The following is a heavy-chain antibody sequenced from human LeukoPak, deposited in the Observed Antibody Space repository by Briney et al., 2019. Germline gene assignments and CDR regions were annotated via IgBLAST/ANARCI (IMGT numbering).Heavy chain of an antibody. D-gene: IGHD6-6*01. J-gene: IGHJ3*02. CDR3: AKGSIEYSSSPEGXAFDI. Sequence: GGSLRLSCAASGFTFSRYAMSWVRQAPGKGLEWVSAISGSGGSTYYADSVKGRVTIYRETSKNTMYLRMNTLRAGATSVCYCAKGSIEYSSSPEGXAFDIWGQGTMVTVSS. CDR2: ISGSGGST. V-gene: IGHV3-23*01. CDR1: GFTFSRYA.